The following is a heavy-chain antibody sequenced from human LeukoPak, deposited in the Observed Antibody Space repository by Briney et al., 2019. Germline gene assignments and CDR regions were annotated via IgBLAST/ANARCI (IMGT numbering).Heavy chain of an antibody. CDR3: AKAAYDLLTGYYSYYYYAMDV. V-gene: IGHV3-43*02. J-gene: IGHJ6*02. CDR1: GFTFSSYW. Sequence: GGSLRLSCAASGFTFSSYWMHWVRHAPGKGLEWVSLISAGGGTTYYADSVKGRFTISRDNRKKSLYLQMNSLRTEDTAFYYCAKAAYDLLTGYYSYYYYAMDVWGQGTTVTVSS. D-gene: IGHD3-9*01. CDR2: ISAGGGTT.